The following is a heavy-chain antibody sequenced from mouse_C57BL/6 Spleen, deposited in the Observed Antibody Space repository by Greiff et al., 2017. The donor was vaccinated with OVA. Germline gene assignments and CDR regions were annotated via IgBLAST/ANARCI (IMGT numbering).Heavy chain of an antibody. V-gene: IGHV1-53*01. D-gene: IGHD1-1*01. J-gene: IGHJ2*01. CDR3: ARWDYYGSTYFDY. CDR2: INPSNGGT. Sequence: QVQLQQSGTELVKPGASVKLSCKASGYTFTSYWMHWVKQRPGQGLEWIGNINPSNGGTNYNEKFKSKATLTVDKSSSTAYMQLSSLTSEDSAVYYCARWDYYGSTYFDYWGQGTTLTVSS. CDR1: GYTFTSYW.